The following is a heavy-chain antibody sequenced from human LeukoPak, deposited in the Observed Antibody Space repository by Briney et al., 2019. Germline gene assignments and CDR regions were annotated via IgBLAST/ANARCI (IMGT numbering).Heavy chain of an antibody. CDR3: ARGKTYYDISKDAFDI. V-gene: IGHV4-59*12. CDR2: IYYSGST. J-gene: IGHJ3*02. Sequence: KPSETLSLTCIVSGGSISSYYWSWIRQPPGKGLEWIGYIYYSGSTNYNPSLKSRVTISVDTSKNQFSLKLSSVTAADTAVYYCARGKTYYDISKDAFDIWGQGTMVTVSS. CDR1: GGSISSYY. D-gene: IGHD3-22*01.